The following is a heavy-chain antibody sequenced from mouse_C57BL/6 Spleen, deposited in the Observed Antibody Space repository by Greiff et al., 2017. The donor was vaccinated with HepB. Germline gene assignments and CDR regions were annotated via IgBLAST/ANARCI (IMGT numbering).Heavy chain of an antibody. D-gene: IGHD3-2*02. CDR2: IYPGDGDT. CDR1: GYAFSSYW. Sequence: VQLQQSGAELVKPGASVKISCKASGYAFSSYWMNWVKQRPGKGLEWIGQIYPGDGDTNYNGKFKGKATLTADKSSSTAYMQLSSLTSEDSAVYFCARCETAQATFAYWGQGTLVTVSA. V-gene: IGHV1-80*01. CDR3: ARCETAQATFAY. J-gene: IGHJ3*01.